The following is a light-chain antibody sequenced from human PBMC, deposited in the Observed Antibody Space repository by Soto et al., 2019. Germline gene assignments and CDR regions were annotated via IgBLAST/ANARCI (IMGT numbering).Light chain of an antibody. J-gene: IGKJ3*01. CDR3: QQYSDWPLT. Sequence: EIVMTQSPATLSVSPGERATLSCRASQSVRSNYLAWYQQKPGQAPRLLIYDASTRATGIPARFSGSGSGTEFTLTISSLQSEDLAVYFCQQYSDWPLTFGPATKVDI. V-gene: IGKV3-15*01. CDR2: DAS. CDR1: QSVRSN.